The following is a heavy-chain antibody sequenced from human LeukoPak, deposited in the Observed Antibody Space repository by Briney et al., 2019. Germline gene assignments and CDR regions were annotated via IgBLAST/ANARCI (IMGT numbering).Heavy chain of an antibody. CDR1: GYTFTSHY. CDR2: ISPSGSST. J-gene: IGHJ4*02. D-gene: IGHD5-12*01. V-gene: IGHV1-46*01. CDR3: ARAYGYDYRTYFDY. Sequence: GASVKVSCKASGYTFTSHYMHWVRQAPGQGLERMGIISPSGSSTSYAQKFQGRVTMTRDTSTSTVYMDLSSLTSEDTAVYYCARAYGYDYRTYFDYWGQGTLVTVSS.